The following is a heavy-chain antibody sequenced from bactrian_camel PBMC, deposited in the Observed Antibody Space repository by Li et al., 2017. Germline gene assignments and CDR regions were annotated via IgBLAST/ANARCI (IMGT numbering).Heavy chain of an antibody. CDR3: AGGTRSDFDF. J-gene: IGHJ6*01. D-gene: IGHD2*01. CDR1: GFDFRSTT. V-gene: IGHV3S31*01. CDR2: ITYSGAVT. Sequence: VQLVESGGGLVQPGVSLRLSCAASGFDFRSTTMGWVRQAPGKGLEWVSGITYSGAVTYYADSVKGRFTISRDNAKNTLYLQLNSLTTEDMAMYYCAGGTRSDFDFWGQGTQVTVS.